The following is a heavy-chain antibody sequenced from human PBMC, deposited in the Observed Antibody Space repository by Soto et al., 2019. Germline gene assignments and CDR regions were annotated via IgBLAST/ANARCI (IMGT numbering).Heavy chain of an antibody. V-gene: IGHV3-23*01. J-gene: IGHJ1*01. CDR3: AKDPHLGIISPNHQH. Sequence: EVQLLESGGGLVQPGGSLRLSCAVSGFTFSTSPMSWVRRAPGKGLEWVSGINGGDDSKHYAESVRGRFTLIRDVSKNTLLLLMDSLRAEATAIYYSAKDPHLGIISPNHQHWGQGTLVTVSS. CDR2: INGGDDSK. CDR1: GFTFSTSP. D-gene: IGHD3-16*01.